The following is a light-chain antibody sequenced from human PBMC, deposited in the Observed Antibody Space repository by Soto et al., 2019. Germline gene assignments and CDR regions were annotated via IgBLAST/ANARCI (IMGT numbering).Light chain of an antibody. J-gene: IGKJ1*01. V-gene: IGKV3-20*01. Sequence: EIVLTHSPGTLSLSPGERATLSCRASQSVSSSYLAWYQQKPGQAPRLLIYAASSRATGIPDRFSGSGSGTDFTLTISRLEPEDFAVYYCQHYGSSPWTFGQGTKVEIK. CDR1: QSVSSSY. CDR3: QHYGSSPWT. CDR2: AAS.